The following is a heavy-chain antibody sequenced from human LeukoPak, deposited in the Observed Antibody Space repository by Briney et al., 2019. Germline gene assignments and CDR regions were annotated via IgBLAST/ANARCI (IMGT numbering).Heavy chain of an antibody. CDR2: IYYSGST. Sequence: SETLSLTCTVSDDSISSSSYYWGWIRQPPGKGLEWIVNIYYSGSTYYNPSLKSRVTISVDTSKNQFSLRLSSVTAADTAVYYCARTYYSRSSSFDYWGQGTLVTVSS. CDR3: ARTYYSRSSSFDY. J-gene: IGHJ4*02. CDR1: DDSISSSSYY. V-gene: IGHV4-39*01. D-gene: IGHD6-6*01.